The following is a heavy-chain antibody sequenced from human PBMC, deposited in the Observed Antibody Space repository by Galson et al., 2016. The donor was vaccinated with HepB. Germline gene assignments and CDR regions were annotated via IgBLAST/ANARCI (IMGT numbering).Heavy chain of an antibody. CDR1: GFTFSSYA. V-gene: IGHV3-64*01. J-gene: IGHJ4*02. Sequence: SLRLSCAASGFTFSSYAMHWVRQAPGKGLEYVSVISDNGGRTYYANSVTGRFTISRDNSKNTLYLQMGSLRAEDMAVYYCAREGRVYNSSGYFLGYFDYWGQGALVTVSS. D-gene: IGHD3-22*01. CDR2: ISDNGGRT. CDR3: AREGRVYNSSGYFLGYFDY.